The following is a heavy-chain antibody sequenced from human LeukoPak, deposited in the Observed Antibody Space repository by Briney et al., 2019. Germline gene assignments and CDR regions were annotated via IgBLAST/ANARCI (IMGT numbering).Heavy chain of an antibody. CDR1: GFTFTDYW. CDR3: ARGVGSEVTTFP. Sequence: GGSLRLSCAVSGFTFTDYWMTWVRQAPGKGLEWVANIKYDGSDKNYVDSVEGRFTISRDNAQNSLFLQMNSLRAEDTAVYYCARGVGSEVTTFPWGQGTLVTVSS. J-gene: IGHJ4*02. D-gene: IGHD4-11*01. CDR2: IKYDGSDK. V-gene: IGHV3-7*01.